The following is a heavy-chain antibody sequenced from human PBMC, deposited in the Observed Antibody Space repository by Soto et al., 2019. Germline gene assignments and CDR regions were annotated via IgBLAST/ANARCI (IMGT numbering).Heavy chain of an antibody. J-gene: IGHJ6*02. CDR3: ARGPYSSSFSLRMEV. V-gene: IGHV1-46*01. D-gene: IGHD6-13*01. CDR2: LNPSGGST. CDR1: GYTFTSYY. Sequence: ASVKVSCKASGYTFTSYYMHWVRPAPGQGLEWRGILNPSGGSTSYAQKFQGRVTMTRDTSTSTVYMELSSLRSEDTAVYYCARGPYSSSFSLRMEVWGQGTTVTVSS.